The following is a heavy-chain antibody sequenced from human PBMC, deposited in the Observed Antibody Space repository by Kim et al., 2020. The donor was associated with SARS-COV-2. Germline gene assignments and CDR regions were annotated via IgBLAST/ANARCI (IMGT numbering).Heavy chain of an antibody. Sequence: ASVKVSCKASGYTFTSYAMHWVRQAPGQRLEWMGWINAGNGNTKYSQKFQGRVTITRDTSASTAYMELSSLRSEDTAVYYCARRDEELLVRGVIITDNYYYYGMDVWGQGTTVTVSS. CDR1: GYTFTSYA. CDR2: INAGNGNT. CDR3: ARRDEELLVRGVIITDNYYYYGMDV. V-gene: IGHV1-3*01. D-gene: IGHD3-10*01. J-gene: IGHJ6*02.